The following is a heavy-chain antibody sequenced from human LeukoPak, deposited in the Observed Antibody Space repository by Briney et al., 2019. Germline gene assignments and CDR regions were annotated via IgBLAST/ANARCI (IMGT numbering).Heavy chain of an antibody. D-gene: IGHD4-11*01. J-gene: IGHJ4*02. Sequence: PGGSLRLSCAAAGFTFNHYGMHWVRRAPGQGLQLVAVIWSDGTNQYYADSVKGRFTISRDDSGNTVYLQMHSLRPADTGVYYCARDAQRGFDYSNSLEYWGQGTPVTVST. CDR1: GFTFNHYG. CDR2: IWSDGTNQ. CDR3: ARDAQRGFDYSNSLEY. V-gene: IGHV3-33*08.